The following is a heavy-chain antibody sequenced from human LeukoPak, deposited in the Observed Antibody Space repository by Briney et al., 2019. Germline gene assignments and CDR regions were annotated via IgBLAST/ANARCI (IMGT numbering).Heavy chain of an antibody. V-gene: IGHV3-48*04. D-gene: IGHD3-10*01. J-gene: IGHJ4*02. CDR2: ISSSGSTI. Sequence: GGSLTLSCAASGFTFSSYGMHWVRQAPGKGLEWVSYISSSGSTIYYADSVKGRFTISRDNAKNSLYLQMNSLRAEDTAVYYCAGAREDQRLWFGEHNKGFDYWGQGTLVTVSS. CDR3: AGAREDQRLWFGEHNKGFDY. CDR1: GFTFSSYG.